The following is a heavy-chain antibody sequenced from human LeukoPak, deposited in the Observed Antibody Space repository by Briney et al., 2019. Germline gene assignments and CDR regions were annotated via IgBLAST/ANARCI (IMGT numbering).Heavy chain of an antibody. CDR2: INPNSGGT. CDR1: GYTFTGYY. Sequence: ASVKVSCTASGYTFTGYYMHWVRQAPGQGLEWVGWINPNSGGTNYAQKFQGRVTMTRDTSISTAYMELSRLRSDDTAVYYCARDSRVITIFGVVITWNGYFQHWGQGTLVTVSS. V-gene: IGHV1-2*02. J-gene: IGHJ1*01. D-gene: IGHD3-3*01. CDR3: ARDSRVITIFGVVITWNGYFQH.